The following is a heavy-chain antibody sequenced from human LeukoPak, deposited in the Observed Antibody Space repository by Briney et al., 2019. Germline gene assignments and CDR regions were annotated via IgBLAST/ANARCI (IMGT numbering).Heavy chain of an antibody. CDR3: ARDKIVRAAHDAFDI. CDR2: TYYRSKWYN. V-gene: IGHV6-1*01. J-gene: IGHJ3*02. CDR1: GDSVSSNSAA. Sequence: SQTLSLTCAISGDSVSSNSAAWNWIRQSPSRGLEWLGRTYYRSKWYNDYAVSVKSRITINPDTSKNQFSLNLTSVTAADTAVYFCARDKIVRAAHDAFDIWGQGTMVTVSS. D-gene: IGHD3-10*01.